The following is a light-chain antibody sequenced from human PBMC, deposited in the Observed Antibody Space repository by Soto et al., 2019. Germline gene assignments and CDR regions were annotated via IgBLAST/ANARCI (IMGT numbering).Light chain of an antibody. CDR2: EVS. Sequence: QSALTQPASVSGSPGQSITISCTGTSCDVGRYNFVSWYQQHPGKAPKLMIYEVSNRPSGVSNRFSGSKSGNTASLTISGLQAEDEADYYCSSYTSSSTLVFGTGTKLTVL. CDR3: SSYTSSSTLV. V-gene: IGLV2-14*01. CDR1: SCDVGRYNF. J-gene: IGLJ1*01.